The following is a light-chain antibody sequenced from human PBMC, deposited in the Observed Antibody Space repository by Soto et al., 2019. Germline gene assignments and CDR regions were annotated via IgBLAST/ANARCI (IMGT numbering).Light chain of an antibody. V-gene: IGLV2-14*01. CDR2: DVT. CDR1: SSDVGGYNF. J-gene: IGLJ2*01. Sequence: QSALTQPASVSGSPGQSITISCTGTSSDVGGYNFVSWYQQHPGKAPKLMIYDVTNRPSGVSNRFSGSKSANTASLTISGRQAEDDAAYYCSSCTSSSTLVFGGGTKLTVL. CDR3: SSCTSSSTLV.